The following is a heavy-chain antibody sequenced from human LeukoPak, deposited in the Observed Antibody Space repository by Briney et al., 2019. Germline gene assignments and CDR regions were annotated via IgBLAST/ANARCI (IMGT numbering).Heavy chain of an antibody. CDR2: IYPGDSDT. J-gene: IGHJ4*02. V-gene: IGHV5-51*01. CDR1: GYXFTSYW. D-gene: IGHD4-17*01. Sequence: GESLKISCNGSGYXFTSYWICWVRQMPGKGLEWMGIIYPGDSDTRYNPSFQGQVTISADKSISTAYLQWSSLKASDTAMYYCAVMTTVSRFDYWGQGTLVTVSS. CDR3: AVMTTVSRFDY.